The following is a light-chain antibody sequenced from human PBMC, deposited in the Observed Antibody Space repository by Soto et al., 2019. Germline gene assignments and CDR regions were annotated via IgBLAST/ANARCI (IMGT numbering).Light chain of an antibody. V-gene: IGLV2-14*01. CDR2: DVS. CDR1: SSDIGGYNY. Sequence: QSALTQPASVSGSPGQWVTISCTGTSSDIGGYNYVSWYQQHPGKAPILMIYDVSDRPSGVSNRFSGSKSGNTASLTICGLQDEDEADYYCRSYTSSSTLVFGGGTKLTVL. J-gene: IGLJ2*01. CDR3: RSYTSSSTLV.